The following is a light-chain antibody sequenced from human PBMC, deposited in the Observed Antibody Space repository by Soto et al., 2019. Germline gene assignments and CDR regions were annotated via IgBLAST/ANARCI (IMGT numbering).Light chain of an antibody. J-gene: IGKJ3*01. CDR1: QSVSSSS. CDR2: SVS. CDR3: QQYGSSPVT. V-gene: IGKV3-20*01. Sequence: EIALTQSPGTLSLSPGERASLSCRASQSVSSSSLAWYQQKPGQAPRLLIYSVSSRATGIPDRFRGSGSGTDFTLTISRLEPEDFAVYYCQQYGSSPVTFGPGTKVDIK.